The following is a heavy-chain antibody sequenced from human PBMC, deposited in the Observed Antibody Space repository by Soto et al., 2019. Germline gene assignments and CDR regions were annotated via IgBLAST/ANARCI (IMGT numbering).Heavy chain of an antibody. CDR3: ANTIADYDFWSGPDTVYYMDV. V-gene: IGHV1-3*01. D-gene: IGHD3-3*01. CDR1: GYPFTSYS. CDR2: INAGNGNT. Sequence: GASMKVSCKASGYPFTSYSMHWVRQAPGQRLEWMGWINAGNGNTKYLQKFQGRVTITRDTSASTAYMELSSLRSEDTAVYYCANTIADYDFWSGPDTVYYMDVWGKGTTVTVSS. J-gene: IGHJ6*03.